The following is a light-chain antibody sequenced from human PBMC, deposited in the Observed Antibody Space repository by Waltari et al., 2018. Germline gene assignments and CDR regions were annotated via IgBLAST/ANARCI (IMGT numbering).Light chain of an antibody. CDR1: SSDVGGFDY. J-gene: IGLJ2*01. V-gene: IGLV2-8*01. Sequence: QSALTQPPSASGSPGQSVTISCTGTSSDVGGFDYVSWYQQHPGKVPRLMIYEVSKGPSGVPDRFSGSKYGKTASLTVSWLQVEDEADYYCSSFAGSSQMLFGGGTKLTVL. CDR3: SSFAGSSQML. CDR2: EVS.